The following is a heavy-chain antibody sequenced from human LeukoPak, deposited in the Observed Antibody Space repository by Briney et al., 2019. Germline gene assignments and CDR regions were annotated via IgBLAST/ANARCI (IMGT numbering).Heavy chain of an antibody. D-gene: IGHD4-11*01. J-gene: IGHJ4*02. CDR2: ISYDGSNK. V-gene: IGHV3-30-3*01. Sequence: GGSLRLSCAASGFTFSSYAMHWVRQAPGKGLEWVAVISYDGSNKYYADSVKGRFTISRDNSKNTLYLQMNSLRAEDTAVCYCAREGDYSNYEATAFDYWGQGTLVTVSS. CDR1: GFTFSSYA. CDR3: AREGDYSNYEATAFDY.